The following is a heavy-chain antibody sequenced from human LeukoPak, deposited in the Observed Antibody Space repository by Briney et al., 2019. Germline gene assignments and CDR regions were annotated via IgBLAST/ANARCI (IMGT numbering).Heavy chain of an antibody. J-gene: IGHJ4*02. CDR2: ISAYNGNT. D-gene: IGHD3-22*01. V-gene: IGHV1-18*01. Sequence: ASVKVSCKASGYTFTSYGISWVRQAPGQGLEWMGWISAYNGNTNYAQKLQGRVTMTTDTSTSTAYMALRSLRSDDTAVYYCARARDYYDSSGYYHSYYFDYWGQGTLVTVSS. CDR3: ARARDYYDSSGYYHSYYFDY. CDR1: GYTFTSYG.